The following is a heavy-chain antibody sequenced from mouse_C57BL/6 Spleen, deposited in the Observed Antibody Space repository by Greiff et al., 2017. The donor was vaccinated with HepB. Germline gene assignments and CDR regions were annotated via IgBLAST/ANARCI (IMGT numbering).Heavy chain of an antibody. J-gene: IGHJ4*01. CDR3: ARYLPEATVGAMDY. CDR1: GFSINSDCY. Sequence: EVQLQQSGPSLVRPSQTLSLTCTVTGFSINSDCYWIWIRQFPGNKLEYIGYTFYSGITYYNPSLESRTYITRDTSKNQFSLKLSSVTTEDTATYYCARYLPEATVGAMDYWGQGTSVTVSS. D-gene: IGHD1-1*01. V-gene: IGHV3-3*01. CDR2: TFYSGIT.